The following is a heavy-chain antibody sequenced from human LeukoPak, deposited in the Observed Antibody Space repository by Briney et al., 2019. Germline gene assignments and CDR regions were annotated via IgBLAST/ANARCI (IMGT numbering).Heavy chain of an antibody. Sequence: ASVKVSCKASGYTFTGYYMHWVRQAPGQGLEWMGWINPNSGGTNYAQKFQGWVTMARDTSISTAYVELSRLRSDDTAVYYCARDLWTAAAGTSWFDPWGQGTLVTVSS. CDR3: ARDLWTAAAGTSWFDP. V-gene: IGHV1-2*04. J-gene: IGHJ5*02. D-gene: IGHD6-13*01. CDR2: INPNSGGT. CDR1: GYTFTGYY.